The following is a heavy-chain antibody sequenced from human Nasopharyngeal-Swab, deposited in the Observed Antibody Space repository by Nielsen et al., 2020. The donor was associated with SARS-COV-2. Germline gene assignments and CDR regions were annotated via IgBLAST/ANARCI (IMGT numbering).Heavy chain of an antibody. CDR2: IYYSGST. D-gene: IGHD3-3*01. V-gene: IGHV4-31*02. CDR3: ARDRVKTIFGVVLTSHMDV. Sequence: WIRQPPGKGLEWIGYIYYSGSTYYNPSLKSRVTISVDTSKNQFSLKLSSVTAADTAVYYYARDRVKTIFGVVLTSHMDVWGKGATVTVSS. J-gene: IGHJ6*03.